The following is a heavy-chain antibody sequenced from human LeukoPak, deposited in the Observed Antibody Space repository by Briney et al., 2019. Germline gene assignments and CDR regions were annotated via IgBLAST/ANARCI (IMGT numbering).Heavy chain of an antibody. J-gene: IGHJ4*02. V-gene: IGHV3-30-3*01. CDR3: ARDREIVVVPAAPDY. Sequence: PGGSLRLSCAASGFTFSSYAMHWVRQAPGKGLEWVAVISYDGSNKYYADSVKGRFTIFRDNSKNTLYLQMNSLRAEDTAVYYCARDREIVVVPAAPDYWGQGTLVTVSS. CDR2: ISYDGSNK. CDR1: GFTFSSYA. D-gene: IGHD2-2*01.